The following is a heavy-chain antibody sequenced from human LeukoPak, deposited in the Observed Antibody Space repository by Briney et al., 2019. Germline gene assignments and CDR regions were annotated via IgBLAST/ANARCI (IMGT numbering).Heavy chain of an antibody. Sequence: PGGSLRLSCLASGFRFSTYKMNWVRQAPGEGLEWVSSITSSGDYLYYADSVKGRFTISRDNAQNSLYLQMNSLRVEDTAIYYCARDPYNGAYSEGYYYYYMDVWGKGTTVTVSS. CDR2: ITSSGDYL. V-gene: IGHV3-21*01. CDR1: GFRFSTYK. D-gene: IGHD1-1*01. J-gene: IGHJ6*03. CDR3: ARDPYNGAYSEGYYYYYMDV.